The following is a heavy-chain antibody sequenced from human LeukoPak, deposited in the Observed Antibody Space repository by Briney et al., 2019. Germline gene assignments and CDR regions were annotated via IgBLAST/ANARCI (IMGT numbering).Heavy chain of an antibody. D-gene: IGHD6-19*01. CDR3: ARDHSSGWYHGY. J-gene: IGHJ4*02. V-gene: IGHV1-18*01. Sequence: ASVKVSCKASGYTFTSYGISWVRQAPGQGLEWMGWISAYNGNTNYAQKLLGRVTMTTDTSTSTAYMELRSLRSDDTAVYYCARDHSSGWYHGYWGQGTLVTVSS. CDR2: ISAYNGNT. CDR1: GYTFTSYG.